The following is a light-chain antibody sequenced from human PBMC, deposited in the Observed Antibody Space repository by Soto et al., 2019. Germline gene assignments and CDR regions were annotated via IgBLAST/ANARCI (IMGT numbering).Light chain of an antibody. CDR1: SSNIGSNY. CDR2: RNN. Sequence: QAVVTQPPSASGTPGQRVTISCSGSSSNIGSNYVFWYQQLPGTAPKLVIYRNNQRPSGVPDRFSGSKSGTSASLAISGLRSEDEADYYCCSYTSTYVFGIGTKLTVL. CDR3: CSYTSTYV. V-gene: IGLV1-47*01. J-gene: IGLJ1*01.